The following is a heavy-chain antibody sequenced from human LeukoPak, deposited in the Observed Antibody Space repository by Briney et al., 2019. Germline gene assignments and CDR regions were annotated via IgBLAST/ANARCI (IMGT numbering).Heavy chain of an antibody. Sequence: SSETLSLTCTVSGYSISSGYYWGWIRQPPGKGLEWIGSIYHSGSTYYNPSLKSRVTISVDTSKNQFSLKLSSVTAADTAVYYCARGVAARPLVDYFDYWGQGTLVTVSS. D-gene: IGHD6-6*01. V-gene: IGHV4-38-2*02. CDR3: ARGVAARPLVDYFDY. J-gene: IGHJ4*02. CDR2: IYHSGST. CDR1: GYSISSGYY.